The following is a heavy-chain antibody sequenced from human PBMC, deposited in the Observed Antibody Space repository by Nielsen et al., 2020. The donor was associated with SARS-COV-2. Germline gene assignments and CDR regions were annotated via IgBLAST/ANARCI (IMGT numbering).Heavy chain of an antibody. CDR2: FDPEDGET. Sequence: ASVKVSCKVSGYTLTELSMHWVRQAPGKGLEWMGGFDPEDGETIYAQKFQGRVTMTEDTSTDTAYMELSSLRSEDTAVYYCATVFGGVIAKSGLDYWGQGTLVTVSS. D-gene: IGHD3-16*02. CDR1: GYTLTELS. V-gene: IGHV1-24*01. CDR3: ATVFGGVIAKSGLDY. J-gene: IGHJ4*02.